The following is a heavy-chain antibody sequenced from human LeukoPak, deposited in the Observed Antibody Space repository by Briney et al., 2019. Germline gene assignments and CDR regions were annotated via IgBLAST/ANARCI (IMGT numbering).Heavy chain of an antibody. D-gene: IGHD6-19*01. Sequence: SETLSLTCAVSGYSISSGYYWGWIRQPPGKGLEWIGRIYHSGSTYYNPSLKRRVTISVDTSKNQFSLKLSSVTAADTAVYYCARLRAVAALGDYWGQGTLVTVSS. V-gene: IGHV4-38-2*01. CDR2: IYHSGST. CDR1: GYSISSGYY. J-gene: IGHJ4*02. CDR3: ARLRAVAALGDY.